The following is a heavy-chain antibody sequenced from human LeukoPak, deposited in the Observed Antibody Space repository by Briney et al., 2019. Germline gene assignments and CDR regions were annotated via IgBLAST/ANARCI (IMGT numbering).Heavy chain of an antibody. CDR1: GYSFTSYW. V-gene: IGHV5-51*01. J-gene: IGHJ6*02. D-gene: IGHD6-19*01. Sequence: GESLKISCKGSGYSFTSYWIGWVPQMPGKGLEWMGIIYPGDSDTRYSPSFQGQVTISADKSISTAYLQWSSLKASDTAMYYCARRLSSGADGMDVWGQGTTVTVSS. CDR3: ARRLSSGADGMDV. CDR2: IYPGDSDT.